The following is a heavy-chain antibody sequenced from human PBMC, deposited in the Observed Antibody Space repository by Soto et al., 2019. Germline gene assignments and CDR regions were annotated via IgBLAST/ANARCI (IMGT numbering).Heavy chain of an antibody. J-gene: IGHJ6*02. CDR2: MNPNSGNT. CDR1: GYTFTSYD. V-gene: IGHV1-8*01. CDR3: ARKYSSSWYRWGYYYYGMDV. Sequence: QVQLVQSGAEVKKPGASVKVSCKASGYTFTSYDINWVRQATGQGLEWMGWMNPNSGNTGYAQKFQGRVTMTRNTSIRTAYMELSSLRSEDTAVYYCARKYSSSWYRWGYYYYGMDVWGQGTTVTVSS. D-gene: IGHD6-13*01.